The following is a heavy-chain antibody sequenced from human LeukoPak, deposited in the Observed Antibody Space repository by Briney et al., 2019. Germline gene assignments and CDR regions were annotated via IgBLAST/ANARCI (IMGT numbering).Heavy chain of an antibody. J-gene: IGHJ6*02. CDR3: AKFGIKGCNSINCYTYFFYYGMDV. CDR1: GYSFVDYW. V-gene: IGHV5-51*01. CDR2: IFPHDSDT. D-gene: IGHD2-2*02. Sequence: GESLKISCKGSGYSFVDYWIGWVRQMPGKGPELMGFIFPHDSDTKYSPSFQGQVTISVDKSISTAYVQWGSLKASDTATYYCAKFGIKGCNSINCYTYFFYYGMDVWGQGTTVTVSS.